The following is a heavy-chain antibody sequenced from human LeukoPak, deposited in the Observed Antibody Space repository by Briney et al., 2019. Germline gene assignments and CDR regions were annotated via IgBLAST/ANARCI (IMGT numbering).Heavy chain of an antibody. CDR2: IYTSGST. V-gene: IGHV4-61*02. D-gene: IGHD6-13*01. CDR3: AREGIAAAGRDPSVDY. J-gene: IGHJ4*02. CDR1: GGSISSGSYY. Sequence: PSQTLCLTCTVSGGSISSGSYYWSWIRQPAGKGLEWIGRIYTSGSTNYNPSLKSRVTISVGTSKNQFSLKLSFVTAADTAVYYCAREGIAAAGRDPSVDYWGRGTLVTVSS.